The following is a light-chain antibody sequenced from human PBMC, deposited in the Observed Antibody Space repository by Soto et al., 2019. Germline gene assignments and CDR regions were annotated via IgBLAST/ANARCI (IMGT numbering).Light chain of an antibody. J-gene: IGKJ5*01. V-gene: IGKV1-9*01. Sequence: IQLTQSPSSLSASVGDRVTITCRASQGINSFLAWYQQKPGKAPKLLIYAASTLQSGVPSRFSGSGSGTDFTLTISSLQSDDFATYYCQHSSSDFTTFGQGTRLEIK. CDR2: AAS. CDR3: QHSSSDFTT. CDR1: QGINSF.